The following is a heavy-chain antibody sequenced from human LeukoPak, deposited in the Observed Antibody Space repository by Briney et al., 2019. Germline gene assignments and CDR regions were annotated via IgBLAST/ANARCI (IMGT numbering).Heavy chain of an antibody. V-gene: IGHV3-49*04. D-gene: IGHD1-26*01. CDR2: IRIKAYGGTT. J-gene: IGHJ4*02. CDR3: TRDSRYSGSPLYFDY. CDR1: GFTFSNAW. Sequence: GGSLRLSCAASGFTFSNAWMSWVRQAPGKGLEWVGFIRIKAYGGTTEYAASVKGRFTISRDDSKSVAYLQMNSLKTEDTAVYYCTRDSRYSGSPLYFDYWGQGTLVTVSS.